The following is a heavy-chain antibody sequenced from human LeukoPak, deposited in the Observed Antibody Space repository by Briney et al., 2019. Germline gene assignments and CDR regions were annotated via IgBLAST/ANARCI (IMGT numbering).Heavy chain of an antibody. D-gene: IGHD6-19*01. CDR1: GFTFSSYA. Sequence: QTGGSLRLSCAASGFTFSSYAMSWVRQAPGKGLEWVSAISGSGGSTCYADSVKGRFTISRDNSKNTLYLQMNSLRAEDTAVYYCAKVLAVAGTLFDPWGQGTLVTVSS. J-gene: IGHJ5*02. V-gene: IGHV3-23*01. CDR2: ISGSGGST. CDR3: AKVLAVAGTLFDP.